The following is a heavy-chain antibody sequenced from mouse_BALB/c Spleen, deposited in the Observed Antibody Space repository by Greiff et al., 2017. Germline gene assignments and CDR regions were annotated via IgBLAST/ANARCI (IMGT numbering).Heavy chain of an antibody. Sequence: EVMLVESGGGLVQPGGSRKLSCAASGFTFSSFGMHWVRQAPEKGLEWVAYISSGSSTIYYADTVKGRFTISRDNPKNTLFLQMTSLRSEDTAMYYCARSGGLAYWGQGTLVTVSA. CDR3: ARSGGLAY. D-gene: IGHD3-1*01. J-gene: IGHJ3*01. CDR2: ISSGSSTI. V-gene: IGHV5-17*02. CDR1: GFTFSSFG.